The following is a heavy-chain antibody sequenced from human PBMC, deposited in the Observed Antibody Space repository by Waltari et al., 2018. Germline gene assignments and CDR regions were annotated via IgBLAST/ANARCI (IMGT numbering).Heavy chain of an antibody. CDR2: IEYRGST. CDR1: GFTCSSSA. CDR3: GGQLVPNYYSYYYMDV. J-gene: IGHJ6*03. D-gene: IGHD6-6*01. V-gene: IGHV4-39*01. Sequence: QLVESGGGLVQPGWSLRLSCGASGFTCSSSARSLVRQAPGKGLEWIGIIEYRGSTYYNPSLKSRDNISVDTSKNQFALKLSSVPAADTVVYYCGGQLVPNYYSYYYMDVWGKGTTVTVSS.